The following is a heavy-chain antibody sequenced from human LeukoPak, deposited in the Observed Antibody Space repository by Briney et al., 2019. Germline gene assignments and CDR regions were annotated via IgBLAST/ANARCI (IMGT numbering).Heavy chain of an antibody. CDR1: GFIFSSYS. J-gene: IGHJ4*02. V-gene: IGHV3-21*01. D-gene: IGHD3-3*01. Sequence: GGSLRLSCAASGFIFSSYSMNWVRQAPGKGLEWVSSISSSSSYIYYADSVKGRFTISRDNAKNSLYLQMNSLRAEDTAVYYCARDRARLRFLEWLHDYWGQGTLVTVSS. CDR3: ARDRARLRFLEWLHDY. CDR2: ISSSSSYI.